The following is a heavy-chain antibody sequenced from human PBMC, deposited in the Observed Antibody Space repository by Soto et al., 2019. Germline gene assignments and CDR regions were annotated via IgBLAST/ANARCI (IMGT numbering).Heavy chain of an antibody. Sequence: GGSLRLSCAASGFTFSDYYMSWIRQAPGKGLEWVSYISSSGRTIYYADSVKGRFTISRDNAKSTLYLQMNSLRAEDTALYYCAKGRSYYYYYGVDFWGQGTTVTVSS. CDR1: GFTFSDYY. J-gene: IGHJ6*02. CDR3: AKGRSYYYYYGVDF. CDR2: ISSSGRTI. V-gene: IGHV3-11*01.